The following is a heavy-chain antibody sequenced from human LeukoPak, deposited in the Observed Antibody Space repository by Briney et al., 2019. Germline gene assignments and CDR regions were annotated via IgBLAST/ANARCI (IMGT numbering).Heavy chain of an antibody. J-gene: IGHJ4*02. CDR1: GGSISSSY. CDR2: IHYSGST. D-gene: IGHD2-2*01. Sequence: SETLSLTCTVSGGSISSSYWSWIRQPPGKGLEWIGFIHYSGSTNYNPSLKSRVTISVDTSKSQFSLRVNSVTAADTAVYYCARGRTYATRFDYWGRGTLVTVSS. V-gene: IGHV4-59*01. CDR3: ARGRTYATRFDY.